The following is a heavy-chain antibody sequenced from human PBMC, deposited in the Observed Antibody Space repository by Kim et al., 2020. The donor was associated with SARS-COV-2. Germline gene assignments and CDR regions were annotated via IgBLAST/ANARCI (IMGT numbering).Heavy chain of an antibody. CDR1: GFTFNNAW. Sequence: GGSLRLSCAASGFTFNNAWMSWVRQAPGKGLEWVGRIKTKGEGETTDYAAPVKGRFTISRDDSRNTLFLQMDSLTTEDTAVYFCTTQMSMYSFGVDYWGQGALVTVSS. CDR3: TTQMSMYSFGVDY. CDR2: IKTKGEGETT. D-gene: IGHD3-16*01. V-gene: IGHV3-15*01. J-gene: IGHJ4*02.